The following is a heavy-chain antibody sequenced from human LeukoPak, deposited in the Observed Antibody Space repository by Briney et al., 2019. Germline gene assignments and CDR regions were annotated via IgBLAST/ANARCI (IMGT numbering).Heavy chain of an antibody. J-gene: IGHJ6*03. CDR3: ARALTRDFWSGYPYYYYYYYMDV. V-gene: IGHV1-2*02. D-gene: IGHD3-3*01. CDR1: GYTFTGYY. Sequence: ASVKVSCKACGYTFTGYYMHWVRQAPGQGLEWMGWINPNSGGTNYAQKFQGRVTMTRDTSISTAYMELSRLRSDDTAVYYCARALTRDFWSGYPYYYYYYYMDVWGKGTTVTVSS. CDR2: INPNSGGT.